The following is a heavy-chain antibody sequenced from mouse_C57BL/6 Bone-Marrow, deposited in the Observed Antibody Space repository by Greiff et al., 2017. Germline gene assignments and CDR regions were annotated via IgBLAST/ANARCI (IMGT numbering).Heavy chain of an antibody. Sequence: VLLVESGPGLVAPSQSLSITCTASGFSLTSYGVDWVRQSPGQGLEWLGVIWGVGSTNYNSALISRLSISKDNSKSHVFLKLNSLQTDDTAMYDGASCYGSSYGGLAYWGQGTLVTVSA. J-gene: IGHJ3*01. V-gene: IGHV2-6*01. CDR1: GFSLTSYG. D-gene: IGHD1-1*01. CDR3: ASCYGSSYGGLAY. CDR2: IWGVGST.